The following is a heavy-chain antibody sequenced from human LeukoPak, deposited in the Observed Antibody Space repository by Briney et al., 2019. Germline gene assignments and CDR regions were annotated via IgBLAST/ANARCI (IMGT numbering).Heavy chain of an antibody. CDR3: ARDLAEAAAGYYYYGMDV. CDR2: INPNSGGT. CDR1: GYTFTGYY. V-gene: IGHV1-2*02. D-gene: IGHD6-13*01. J-gene: IGHJ6*02. Sequence: ASVKVSCKASGYTFTGYYVHWVRQAPGQGLEWMGWINPNSGGTNYAQKFQGRVTMTRDTSISTAYMELSRLRSDDTAVYYCARDLAEAAAGYYYYGMDVWGQGTTVTVSS.